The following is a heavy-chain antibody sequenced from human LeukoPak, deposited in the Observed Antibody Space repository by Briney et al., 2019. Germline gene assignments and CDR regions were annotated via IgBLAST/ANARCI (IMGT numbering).Heavy chain of an antibody. CDR2: INRDGSES. CDR1: EFPFRNFW. J-gene: IGHJ3*01. D-gene: IGHD3-16*01. Sequence: PGESLRLSCTASEFPFRNFWIRWVRQPPGKGRDGVANINRDGSESYYVHSVNGRFTVSRDNAKNSLFLQVHSLRAEDTAVYFCATEGMPDSLRPFDVWGQGTLVTVSS. V-gene: IGHV3-7*01. CDR3: ATEGMPDSLRPFDV.